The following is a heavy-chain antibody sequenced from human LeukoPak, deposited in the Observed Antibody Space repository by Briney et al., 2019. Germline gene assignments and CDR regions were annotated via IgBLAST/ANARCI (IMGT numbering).Heavy chain of an antibody. CDR3: ARGYSSSWPYYFDY. CDR1: GFTFSSYG. CDR2: INWNGGST. Sequence: GGSLRLSCAASGFTFSSYGMHWVRQAPGKGLEWVSGINWNGGSTGYADSVKGRFTISRDNAKNSLYLQMNSLRAEDTALYYCARGYSSSWPYYFDYWGQGTLVTVSS. V-gene: IGHV3-20*04. J-gene: IGHJ4*02. D-gene: IGHD6-13*01.